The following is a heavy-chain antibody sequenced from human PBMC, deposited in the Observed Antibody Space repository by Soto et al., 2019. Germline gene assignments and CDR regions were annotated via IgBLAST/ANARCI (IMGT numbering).Heavy chain of an antibody. CDR2: IYHSGST. J-gene: IGHJ4*02. CDR3: ARAPDY. V-gene: IGHV4-30-2*01. Sequence: QLQLQESGSGLVKPSQTLSLTCAVSGGSISSGGYSWSWIRQPPGKGLEWIGYIYHSGSTYYNPSPKSRVTISVDRSQTPFSLTLSSVTGADTAVYYCARAPDYWGQGTLVTVSS. CDR1: GGSISSGGYS.